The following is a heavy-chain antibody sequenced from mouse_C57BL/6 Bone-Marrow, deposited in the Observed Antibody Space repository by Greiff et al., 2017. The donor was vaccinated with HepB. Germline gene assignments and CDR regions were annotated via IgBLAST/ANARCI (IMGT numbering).Heavy chain of an antibody. J-gene: IGHJ3*01. V-gene: IGHV1-15*01. Sequence: VQLQQSGAELVRPGASVTLSCKASGYTFTDYEMHWVKQTPVHGLEWIGAIDPETGGTAYNQKFKGKAILTADKSSSTAYMELRSLTSEDSAVYYCTRRVPSSWFAYWGQGTLVTVSA. CDR2: IDPETGGT. CDR1: GYTFTDYE. D-gene: IGHD2-14*01. CDR3: TRRVPSSWFAY.